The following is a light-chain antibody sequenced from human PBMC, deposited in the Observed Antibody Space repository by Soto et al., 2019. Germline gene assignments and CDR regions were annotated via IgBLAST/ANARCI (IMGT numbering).Light chain of an antibody. Sequence: QSVLTQPPSASGSPGQSVTISCTGSSTNVGGFNYVSWYQQHPGKAPKLIIYDVNKRPSGVPDRFSGSKSGNTASLPVTGLQAEDEADYYCCSYAGSNNFAVFGGGTKLTVL. V-gene: IGLV2-8*01. CDR1: STNVGGFNY. J-gene: IGLJ7*01. CDR2: DVN. CDR3: CSYAGSNNFAV.